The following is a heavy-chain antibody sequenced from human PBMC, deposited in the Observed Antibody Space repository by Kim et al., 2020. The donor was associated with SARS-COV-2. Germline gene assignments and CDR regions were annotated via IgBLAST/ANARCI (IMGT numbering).Heavy chain of an antibody. Sequence: GGSLRLSCAASGFTFSSYGMHWVRQAPGKGLEWVAVISYDGSNKYYADSVKGRFTISRDNSKNTLYLQMNSLRAEDTAVYYCARVPVVSLLWFGEWYFDYWGQGTLVTVSS. CDR3: ARVPVVSLLWFGEWYFDY. CDR2: ISYDGSNK. D-gene: IGHD3-10*01. V-gene: IGHV3-33*05. J-gene: IGHJ4*02. CDR1: GFTFSSYG.